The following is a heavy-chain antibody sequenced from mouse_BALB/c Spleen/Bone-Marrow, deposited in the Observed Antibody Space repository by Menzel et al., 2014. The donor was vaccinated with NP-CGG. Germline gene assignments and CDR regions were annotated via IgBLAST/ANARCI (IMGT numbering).Heavy chain of an antibody. CDR1: GFTLTDYN. J-gene: IGHJ4*01. V-gene: IGHV1S29*02. CDR2: IYPYNGGI. Sequence: VQLQQSGPELVKPGASVKISCKASGFTLTDYNMNWVKQSHGKSLEWIGYIYPYNGGIGNNQKLNNKARLTVDNASSKAYMELRRLTSEDSAVYYCARGIYYGNYGYAMDYWGQGTSVTVSS. CDR3: ARGIYYGNYGYAMDY. D-gene: IGHD2-1*01.